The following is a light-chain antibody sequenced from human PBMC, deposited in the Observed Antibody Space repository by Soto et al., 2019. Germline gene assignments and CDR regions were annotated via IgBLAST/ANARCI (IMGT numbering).Light chain of an antibody. J-gene: IGLJ1*01. Sequence: QSVLTQPPSVSGAPGQMVTISCTGSSSNIGADYDVHWYQQFPGTAPKLLIFANTNRPSGVPGRFSGSKSGTSASLAITELQAEDEADYYCQSYDTSLTAFVFGTGTKVTVL. V-gene: IGLV1-40*01. CDR1: SSNIGADYD. CDR2: ANT. CDR3: QSYDTSLTAFV.